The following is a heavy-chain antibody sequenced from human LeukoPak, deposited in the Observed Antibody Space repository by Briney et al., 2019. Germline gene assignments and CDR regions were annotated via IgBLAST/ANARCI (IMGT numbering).Heavy chain of an antibody. Sequence: ASVKVSCKASGYTFTSYDINWVRQATGQGLEWMGWMNPNSGNAGYAQKFQGRVTMTRNTSISTAYMELSSLRSEDTAVYYCARGDGAAAFYDSSGYAFDIWGQGTMVTVSS. CDR1: GYTFTSYD. D-gene: IGHD3-22*01. V-gene: IGHV1-8*01. J-gene: IGHJ3*02. CDR2: MNPNSGNA. CDR3: ARGDGAAAFYDSSGYAFDI.